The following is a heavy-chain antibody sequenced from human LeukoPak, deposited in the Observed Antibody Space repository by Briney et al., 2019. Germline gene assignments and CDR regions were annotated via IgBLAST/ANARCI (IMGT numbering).Heavy chain of an antibody. Sequence: GASVKVSCKASGYTFTGYYMHWVRQAPGQGLEWMGWINPNSGDTSYTQNFQGRVTLTRDTSITTVYMELSRLRSDDTAVYYCARDGNFDYWGQGTPVTVSS. V-gene: IGHV1-2*02. J-gene: IGHJ4*02. CDR1: GYTFTGYY. D-gene: IGHD1-1*01. CDR3: ARDGNFDY. CDR2: INPNSGDT.